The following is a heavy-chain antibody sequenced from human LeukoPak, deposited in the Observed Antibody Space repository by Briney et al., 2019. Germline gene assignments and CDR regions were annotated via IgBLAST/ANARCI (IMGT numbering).Heavy chain of an antibody. CDR2: IYYSGST. CDR3: ASGYCGGACQLGGVDM. V-gene: IGHV4-61*01. CDR1: GGSISSGSYY. Sequence: YPSETLSLTCTVSGGSISSGSYYWSWIRQPPGKGLEWIGYIYYSGSTNYNPSLKSRVTISVDTSKNQFSLKLSSVTAADTAVYYCASGYCGGACQLGGVDMWGQGTMVTVSS. D-gene: IGHD2-21*02. J-gene: IGHJ3*02.